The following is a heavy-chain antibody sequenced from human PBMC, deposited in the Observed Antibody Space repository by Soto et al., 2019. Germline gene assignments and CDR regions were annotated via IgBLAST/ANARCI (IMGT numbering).Heavy chain of an antibody. J-gene: IGHJ4*02. D-gene: IGHD3-16*01. Sequence: EVQLLQSGGGLVQPGGSLRLSCAASGFIFSNYAMNWVRQAPGKGLEWVSIVTSRGDTTYYADSVKGRFTISRDNSKNTLYLQVNSLPAEDTAVYSCAKDRLGGGLDYWGQGTLVSVSS. CDR1: GFIFSNYA. V-gene: IGHV3-23*01. CDR3: AKDRLGGGLDY. CDR2: VTSRGDTT.